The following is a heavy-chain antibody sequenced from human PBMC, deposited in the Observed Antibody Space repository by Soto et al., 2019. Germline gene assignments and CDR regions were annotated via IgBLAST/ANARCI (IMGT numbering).Heavy chain of an antibody. CDR2: TYYRSKWYN. J-gene: IGHJ3*02. Sequence: SQTLSLTCAISGDSVSSNSAAWHWIRQSPSRGLEWLGRTYYRSKWYNDYAVSVKSRITINPDTSKNQFSLQLNSVTPEDTAVYYCARGSNYYDSSGRGNAFDIWGQGTMVTVSS. CDR3: ARGSNYYDSSGRGNAFDI. CDR1: GDSVSSNSAA. V-gene: IGHV6-1*01. D-gene: IGHD3-22*01.